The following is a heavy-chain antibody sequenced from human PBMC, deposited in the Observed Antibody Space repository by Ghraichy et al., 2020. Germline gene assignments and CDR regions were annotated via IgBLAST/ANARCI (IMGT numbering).Heavy chain of an antibody. J-gene: IGHJ4*02. Sequence: GGSLRLSCAASGFTVSSNYMSWVRQAPGKGLEWVSVIYSGGSTYYADSVKGRFTISRDNSKNTLYLQMNSLRAEDTAVYYCARYNWNDGDFDYWGQGTLVTVSS. D-gene: IGHD1-20*01. V-gene: IGHV3-53*01. CDR3: ARYNWNDGDFDY. CDR1: GFTVSSNY. CDR2: IYSGGST.